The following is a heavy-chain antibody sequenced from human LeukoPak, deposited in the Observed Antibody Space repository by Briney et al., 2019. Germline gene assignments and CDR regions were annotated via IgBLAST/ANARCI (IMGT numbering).Heavy chain of an antibody. J-gene: IGHJ4*02. Sequence: GASVKVSRKASGYTFTSYYMHWVRQAPGQGLEWMGIINPSGGSTSYAQKFQGRVTMTRDTSTSTVYMELSSLRSEDTAVYYCARDRDNYYDSSGFNYFDYWGQGTLVTVSS. CDR2: INPSGGST. D-gene: IGHD3-22*01. V-gene: IGHV1-46*01. CDR3: ARDRDNYYDSSGFNYFDY. CDR1: GYTFTSYY.